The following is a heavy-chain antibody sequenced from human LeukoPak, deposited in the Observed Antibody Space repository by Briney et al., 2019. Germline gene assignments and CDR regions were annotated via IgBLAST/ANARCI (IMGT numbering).Heavy chain of an antibody. CDR1: GFTFSSYG. V-gene: IGHV3-23*01. CDR3: VRDWGYDSSGYWQKYFDT. J-gene: IGHJ4*02. Sequence: GGSLRLSCAASGFTFSSYGMSWVRQAPGKGLEWVSAISGSGGSTYYADSVKGRFTISRDNAKNTVYLQMNSLRAEDTAVYYCVRDWGYDSSGYWQKYFDTWGQGTLVTVSS. D-gene: IGHD3-22*01. CDR2: ISGSGGST.